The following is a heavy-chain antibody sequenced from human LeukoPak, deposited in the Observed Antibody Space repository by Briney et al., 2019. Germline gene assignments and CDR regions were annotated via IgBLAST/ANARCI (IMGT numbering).Heavy chain of an antibody. J-gene: IGHJ4*02. Sequence: GGSLRLSCTASGFTFGDYAMSWVRQAPGKGLEWVSSISSSSSYIYYADSVKGRFTISRDNAKNSLYLQMNSLRAEDTAVYYCAREGNYYDSSGYYYPFPDYWGQGTLVTVSS. CDR1: GFTFGDYA. CDR3: AREGNYYDSSGYYYPFPDY. D-gene: IGHD3-22*01. CDR2: ISSSSSYI. V-gene: IGHV3-21*01.